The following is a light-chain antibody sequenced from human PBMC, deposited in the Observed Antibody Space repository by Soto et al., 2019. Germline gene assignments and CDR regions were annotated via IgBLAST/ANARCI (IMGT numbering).Light chain of an antibody. J-gene: IGLJ1*01. V-gene: IGLV1-40*03. CDR2: GNT. CDR3: QSYDSGLSGPV. CDR1: SNIRAGYD. Sequence: QAVVTQPPSVSGAPGQRVTISCTGSNIRAGYDVHWYKQVPGTAPKVLIYGNTNRPSGVPDRFSASKSDDSASLAIAGLQDEDGADYYCQSYDSGLSGPVFGTGTKVTVL.